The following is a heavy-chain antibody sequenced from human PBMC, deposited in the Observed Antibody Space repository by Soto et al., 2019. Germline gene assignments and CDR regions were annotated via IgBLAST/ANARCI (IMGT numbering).Heavy chain of an antibody. CDR2: FRSGGGT. CDR3: VRQGIGVLHGLVDV. J-gene: IGHJ6*02. Sequence: QVQLQESGPGLVKPSETLSLTCTVSGDSISSYNLAWIRQPPGKGLEWIGYFRSGGGTSYNPSLKSRVAXXAXTXTKQFSLSLSSVTAADTAVYYWVRQGIGVLHGLVDVWGQGTTVTVSS. D-gene: IGHD3-10*01. CDR1: GDSISSYN. V-gene: IGHV4-59*08.